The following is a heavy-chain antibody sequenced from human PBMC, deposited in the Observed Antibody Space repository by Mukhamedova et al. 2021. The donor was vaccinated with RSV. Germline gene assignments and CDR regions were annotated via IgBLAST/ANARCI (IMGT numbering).Heavy chain of an antibody. V-gene: IGHV3-30*18. CDR2: ISYDGSNK. J-gene: IGHJ4*02. Sequence: GAVISYDGSNKYYADSEKGRFTISRDNSKNTLYLQMNSLRAEDTAVYYCAKDVDTAMVPIWDYFDYWGQGTLVTVSS. D-gene: IGHD5-18*01. CDR3: AKDVDTAMVPIWDYFDY.